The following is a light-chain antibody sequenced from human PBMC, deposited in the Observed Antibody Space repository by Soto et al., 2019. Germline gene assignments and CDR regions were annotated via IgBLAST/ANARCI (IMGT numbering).Light chain of an antibody. V-gene: IGKV3-15*01. CDR2: DAS. J-gene: IGKJ3*01. Sequence: EIVMTQSPATLSVSPGERATLSCRASQSVSSNLAWYQQKPGQAPRLLIYDASTSAAGIPTRFSGSGSGTEFTLTISSLQSEDFAVYYCQQYSNWPPFAFGPGNKVDIK. CDR1: QSVSSN. CDR3: QQYSNWPPFA.